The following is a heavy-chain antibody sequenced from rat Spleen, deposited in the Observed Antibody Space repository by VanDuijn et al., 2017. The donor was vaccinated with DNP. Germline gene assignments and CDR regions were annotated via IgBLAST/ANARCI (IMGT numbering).Heavy chain of an antibody. D-gene: IGHD4-5*01. CDR1: GFTFSNYG. V-gene: IGHV5-19*01. CDR2: ISPSGGST. Sequence: EVQLVESGGGLVQPGRSLKLSCAASGFTFSNYGMHWIRQAPTKGLEWVASISPSGGSTYYRDSVKGRFTISRDNAKSTLYLQMDSLRSEDTATYYCATPIRGNGWFAYWGQGTLVTVSS. CDR3: ATPIRGNGWFAY. J-gene: IGHJ3*01.